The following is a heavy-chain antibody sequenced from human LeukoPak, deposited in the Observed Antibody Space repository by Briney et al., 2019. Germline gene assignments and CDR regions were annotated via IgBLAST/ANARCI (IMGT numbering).Heavy chain of an antibody. V-gene: IGHV4-39*07. J-gene: IGHJ4*02. D-gene: IGHD6-19*01. Sequence: SETLSLTCTVSGGSISGNSYYWGWTRQPPGKGLEWIGSIYYSGSTYYNPSLKSRVTISVDTSKNQFSLKLSSVTAADMAVYYCARASSSGYYADYWGQGTLVTVSS. CDR3: ARASSSGYYADY. CDR2: IYYSGST. CDR1: GGSISGNSYY.